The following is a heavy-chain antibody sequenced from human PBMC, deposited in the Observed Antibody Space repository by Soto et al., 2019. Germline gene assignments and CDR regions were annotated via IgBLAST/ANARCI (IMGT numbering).Heavy chain of an antibody. J-gene: IGHJ4*02. D-gene: IGHD4-4*01. V-gene: IGHV4-4*02. Sequence: QVQLQESGPGLVRPSGTLSLTCAVSGGSITSSNWWSWVRQPPGTGLEWIGEIYHSGSTNYNTSLKSRVTMSVDKSKNQSSLMLSSVTAADTTVDYCSSLGTTVSSLDYWGQGTLVTVPS. CDR2: IYHSGST. CDR3: SSLGTTVSSLDY. CDR1: GGSITSSNW.